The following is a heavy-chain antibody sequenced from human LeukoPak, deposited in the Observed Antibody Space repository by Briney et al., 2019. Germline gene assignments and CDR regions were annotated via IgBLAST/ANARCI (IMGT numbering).Heavy chain of an antibody. V-gene: IGHV7-4-1*02. CDR3: ARAAYCSSTSCYNWFDP. CDR1: GYTFTSYA. D-gene: IGHD2-2*01. Sequence: GASVKVSCKASGYTFTSYAMNWVRQALGQGLEWMGWINTNTGNPTYAQGFTGRFVFSLDTSVSTAYLQISSLKAEDTAVYYCARAAYCSSTSCYNWFDPWGQGTLVTVSS. CDR2: INTNTGNP. J-gene: IGHJ5*02.